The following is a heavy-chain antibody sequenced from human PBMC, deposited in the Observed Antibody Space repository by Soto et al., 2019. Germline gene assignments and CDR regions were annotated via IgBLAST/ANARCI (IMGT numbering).Heavy chain of an antibody. Sequence: QVQLVQSGAEVKKPGSSVKVSCKASGGTFSSYTISWVRQAPGLGLEWMGRIIPILGIANYAQKFQGRVTITADKSTSTAYMELSSLRSEDTAVYYCARDEGLNYDSSGYLDAFDIWGQGTMVTVSS. J-gene: IGHJ3*02. D-gene: IGHD3-22*01. CDR3: ARDEGLNYDSSGYLDAFDI. CDR1: GGTFSSYT. V-gene: IGHV1-69*08. CDR2: IIPILGIA.